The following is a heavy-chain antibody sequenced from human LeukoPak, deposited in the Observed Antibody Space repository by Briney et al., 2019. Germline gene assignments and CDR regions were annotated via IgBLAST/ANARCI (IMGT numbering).Heavy chain of an antibody. V-gene: IGHV4-59*01. D-gene: IGHD5-18*01. J-gene: IGHJ5*02. CDR1: GGSISSYY. CDR2: IYYSGST. Sequence: SETLSLTCTVSGGSISSYYWSWIWQPPGKGLEWIGYIYYSGSTNYNPSLKSRVTISVDTSKNQFSLKLSSVTAADTAVYYCAREGRARGYSLDPWGQGTLVTVSS. CDR3: AREGRARGYSLDP.